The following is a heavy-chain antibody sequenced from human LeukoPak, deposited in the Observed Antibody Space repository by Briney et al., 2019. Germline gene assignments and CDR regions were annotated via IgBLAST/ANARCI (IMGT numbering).Heavy chain of an antibody. Sequence: SETLSLTCAVYGGSFSGYYWSWIRQPPGKGLEWIGEINHSGSTNYNPSLKSRVTISVDTSKNQFSLKLSSVTAADTAVYYCARGRGTRYSDWLLQGFDYWGQGTLVTVSS. CDR3: ARGRGTRYSDWLLQGFDY. V-gene: IGHV4-34*01. CDR1: GGSFSGYY. D-gene: IGHD3-9*01. CDR2: INHSGST. J-gene: IGHJ4*02.